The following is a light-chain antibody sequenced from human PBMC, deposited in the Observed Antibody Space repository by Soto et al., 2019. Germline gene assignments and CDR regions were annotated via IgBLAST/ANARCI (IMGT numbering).Light chain of an antibody. CDR1: QTVSSSY. Sequence: VLTQSPGTLSLSPGASATLSCRARQTVSSSYLAWYQQKPGQAPRLLIFGASTRATGIPARFSGSGSGRAFTPTTSRLEPEDFAVYYCQQYGSSPLITFGQGTRLDI. CDR2: GAS. J-gene: IGKJ5*01. CDR3: QQYGSSPLIT. V-gene: IGKV3-20*01.